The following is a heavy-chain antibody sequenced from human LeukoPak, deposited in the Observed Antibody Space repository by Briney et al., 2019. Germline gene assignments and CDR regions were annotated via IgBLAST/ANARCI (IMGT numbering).Heavy chain of an antibody. V-gene: IGHV3-66*01. Sequence: PGGSLRLSCAAPGLTVSSNYMSWVRQAPGKGLEWVSVIYSGASTYYADSVKGRFTISRDNSKNTLFLQMNSLRAEDTAVYYCARDCSGGRCPADYYYGMDVWGQGTTVTVSS. CDR2: IYSGAST. D-gene: IGHD2-15*01. CDR1: GLTVSSNY. J-gene: IGHJ6*02. CDR3: ARDCSGGRCPADYYYGMDV.